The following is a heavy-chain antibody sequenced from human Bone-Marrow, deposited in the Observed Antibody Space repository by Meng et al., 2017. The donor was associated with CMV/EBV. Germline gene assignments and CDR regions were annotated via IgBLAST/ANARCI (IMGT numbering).Heavy chain of an antibody. V-gene: IGHV4-59*12. D-gene: IGHD6-6*01. J-gene: IGHJ6*02. CDR3: ARTAARRIYYYYYGMDV. CDR1: GGSISIYY. Sequence: SETLSLTCTVSGGSISIYYWSWIRQPPGKGLEWIGYIYYSGSTNYNPSLKSRVTISVDTSKNQFSLKLSSVTAADTAVYYCARTAARRIYYYYYGMDVWGQGTTVTVSS. CDR2: IYYSGST.